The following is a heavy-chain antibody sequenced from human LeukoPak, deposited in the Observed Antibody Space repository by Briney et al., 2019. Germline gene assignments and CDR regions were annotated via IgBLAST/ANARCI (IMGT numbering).Heavy chain of an antibody. Sequence: GESLKISCMGSGYSFTSYWIGWVRQMPGKGLEWMGIIYPGDSDTRYSPSFQGQVTISADKSISTAYLQWSSLKASDTAMYYCARRDILTGYYDYFDYWGQGTLVTVSS. J-gene: IGHJ4*02. V-gene: IGHV5-51*01. CDR1: GYSFTSYW. CDR2: IYPGDSDT. CDR3: ARRDILTGYYDYFDY. D-gene: IGHD3-9*01.